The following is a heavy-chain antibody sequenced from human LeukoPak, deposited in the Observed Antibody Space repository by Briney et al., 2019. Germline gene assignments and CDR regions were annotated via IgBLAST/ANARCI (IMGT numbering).Heavy chain of an antibody. CDR2: IYYGGST. CDR1: GGSISNSDYY. CDR3: ARGFVPAAISTPFDY. Sequence: SETLSLTCIVSGGSISNSDYYWGWIRQPPGKGLEWIGSIYYGGSTYYNPSLKSRVTISVDTSMNQFSLKLSFVTTADTAVYYCARGFVPAAISTPFDYWGQGTLVTVSS. D-gene: IGHD2-2*02. J-gene: IGHJ4*02. V-gene: IGHV4-39*01.